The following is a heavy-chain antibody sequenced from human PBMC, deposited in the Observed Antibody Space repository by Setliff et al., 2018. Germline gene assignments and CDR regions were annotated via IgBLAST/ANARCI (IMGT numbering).Heavy chain of an antibody. CDR2: VSFFGSS. D-gene: IGHD5-18*01. J-gene: IGHJ6*02. Sequence: SETLSLTCTVSGVSISSTTYYWTWVRQPPGKGLEWIGTVSFFGSSYYSPSLKSRLAISLDTSGNRFSLNLTSVTAADTAVYYCARDRTAYNYGMDVWGQGTTVTSP. V-gene: IGHV4-39*07. CDR3: ARDRTAYNYGMDV. CDR1: GVSISSTTYY.